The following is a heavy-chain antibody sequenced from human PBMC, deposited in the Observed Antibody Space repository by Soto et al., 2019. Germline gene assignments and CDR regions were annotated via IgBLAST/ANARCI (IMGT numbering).Heavy chain of an antibody. CDR2: VSQDGRNT. J-gene: IGHJ4*02. V-gene: IGHV3-30*18. Sequence: VQLVESGGGVVQPGRSLRLSCAASGFTFSDYAMHWVRQAPGKGLEWVAGVSQDGRNTHYADSVKGRFTISRDSSKNTVSLEMTSLRAEDTAVYYCAKGGRQWLVTSDFNYWGQGALVTVSS. CDR1: GFTFSDYA. CDR3: AKGGRQWLVTSDFNY. D-gene: IGHD6-19*01.